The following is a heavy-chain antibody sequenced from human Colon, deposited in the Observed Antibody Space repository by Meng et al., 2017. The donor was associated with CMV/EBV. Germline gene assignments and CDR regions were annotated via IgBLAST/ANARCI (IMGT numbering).Heavy chain of an antibody. D-gene: IGHD2-21*02. CDR2: IYYTGST. Sequence: SETLSLTCTVSGVSINSGGYYWTGLRQHPGKGLEWIGYIYYTGSTYYNPSLKSRVTISVDTSKNQFALRLNSVTAADTAVYYGARKGMVTDPWGQGTLVTVSS. CDR3: ARKGMVTDP. CDR1: GVSINSGGYY. J-gene: IGHJ5*02. V-gene: IGHV4-31*03.